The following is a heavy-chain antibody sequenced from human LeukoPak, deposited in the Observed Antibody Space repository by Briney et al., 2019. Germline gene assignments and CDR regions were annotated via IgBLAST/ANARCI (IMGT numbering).Heavy chain of an antibody. Sequence: GSLRLSCAASGFTFTNYMIHWVRQAPGKGLEWVAVILEDGRIQHYADSVQGRFTISRDNSKNTLFLQMNSLRTEDTAVYFCARVQGGGFRTADYWGQGTLVTVSS. V-gene: IGHV3-30*04. CDR2: ILEDGRIQ. CDR3: ARVQGGGFRTADY. J-gene: IGHJ4*02. D-gene: IGHD1-14*01. CDR1: GFTFTNYM.